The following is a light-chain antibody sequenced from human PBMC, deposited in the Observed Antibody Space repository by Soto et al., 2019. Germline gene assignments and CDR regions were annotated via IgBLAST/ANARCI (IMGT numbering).Light chain of an antibody. CDR3: CSYRRDNTWV. J-gene: IGLJ3*02. Sequence: QSALTQPASVSGSPGQSITISCTGSINDVGAFNYVSWYQQFPGKAPKLMIYEVTDRPPGVSDRFSGSKSGNTASLTISGLQTEDEDDYYCCSYRRDNTWVFGGGTKVTVL. CDR1: INDVGAFNY. V-gene: IGLV2-14*01. CDR2: EVT.